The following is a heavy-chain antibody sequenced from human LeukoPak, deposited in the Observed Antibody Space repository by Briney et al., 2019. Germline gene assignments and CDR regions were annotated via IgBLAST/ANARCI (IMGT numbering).Heavy chain of an antibody. Sequence: PSETLSLTCTVSGGSISSGSYYWSWIRQPAGKGLEWIGRIYTSGSTNYNPSLKSRVTISVDTSKNQFSLKLSAVTAADTAVYYCAREGGYYYDSSGYYYDRNAFDIWGQGTMVTVSS. J-gene: IGHJ3*02. CDR2: IYTSGST. V-gene: IGHV4-61*02. CDR3: AREGGYYYDSSGYYYDRNAFDI. CDR1: GGSISSGSYY. D-gene: IGHD3-22*01.